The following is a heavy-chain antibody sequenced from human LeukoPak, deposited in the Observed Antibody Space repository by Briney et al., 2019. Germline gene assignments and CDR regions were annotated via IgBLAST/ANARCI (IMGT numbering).Heavy chain of an antibody. V-gene: IGHV1-3*01. CDR1: GYTFSSHA. J-gene: IGHJ6*04. CDR3: ARDGDCSSTSCYTHYYYGMDV. D-gene: IGHD2-2*02. CDR2: INAGNGYT. Sequence: ASVKVSCKASGYTFSSHAIHWVRQAPGERLEWMGWINAGNGYTKYSQKFQGRVTFSRDTSASTVYMELSSLRSEDTAVYYCARDGDCSSTSCYTHYYYGMDVWGKGTTVTVSS.